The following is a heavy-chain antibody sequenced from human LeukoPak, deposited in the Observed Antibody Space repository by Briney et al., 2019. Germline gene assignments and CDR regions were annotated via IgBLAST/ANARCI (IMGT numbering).Heavy chain of an antibody. V-gene: IGHV3-53*01. D-gene: IGHD3-16*01. CDR2: IYNDGRT. CDR1: GFTVSSSY. J-gene: IGHJ4*02. CDR3: ARAFDHHFDY. Sequence: PGGSLRLSCAASGFTVSSSYMSWVRQAPGKGLEWVSYIYNDGRTFYADSVKGRFTISRDSSKNTLYLQMNSLRAEDTAVYYCARAFDHHFDYWGQGTLVTVSS.